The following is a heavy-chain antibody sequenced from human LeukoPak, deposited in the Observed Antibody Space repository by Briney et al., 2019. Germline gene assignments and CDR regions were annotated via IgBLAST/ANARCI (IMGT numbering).Heavy chain of an antibody. V-gene: IGHV3-30*18. J-gene: IGHJ4*02. Sequence: GRSLRLSCVASGFTFSSYGMHWVRQAPGKGLEWVAVISYDGSNKYYADSVKGRFTISRDNSKNTLYLQMNSLRAEDTAVYYCAKEIRRYYFDYWGQGTLVTVSS. CDR3: AKEIRRYYFDY. CDR1: GFTFSSYG. CDR2: ISYDGSNK.